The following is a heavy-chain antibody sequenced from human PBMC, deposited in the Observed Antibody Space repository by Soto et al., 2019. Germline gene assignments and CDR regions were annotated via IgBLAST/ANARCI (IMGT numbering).Heavy chain of an antibody. CDR1: GGTFSSYA. D-gene: IGHD6-13*01. Sequence: QVQLVQSGAEVKKPGSSVKVSCKASGGTFSSYAISRVRQAPGQGLEWMGGIIPIFGTANYAQKFQGRVTITADKSTSTAYMELSSLRSEDTAVYYCARDVGAAAENYSYYYGMDVWGQGTTVTVSS. CDR3: ARDVGAAAENYSYYYGMDV. J-gene: IGHJ6*02. V-gene: IGHV1-69*06. CDR2: IIPIFGTA.